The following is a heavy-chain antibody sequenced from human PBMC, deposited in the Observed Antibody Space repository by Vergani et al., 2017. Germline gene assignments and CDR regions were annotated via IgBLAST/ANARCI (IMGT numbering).Heavy chain of an antibody. D-gene: IGHD3-22*01. V-gene: IGHV4-38-2*01. J-gene: IGHJ2*01. CDR3: ARPYDGRVDFWYFDL. CDR2: IYHSGSP. CDR1: GYSISSGYY. Sequence: QVQLQESGPGLVKPSETLSLTCAVSGYSISSGYYWGWIRQSPGKGLEWIGSIYHSGSPYYNPSLKRRVTISADTSKHQLSLKRNSVTAADTAVYYCARPYDGRVDFWYFDLWSRGTLVTVSS.